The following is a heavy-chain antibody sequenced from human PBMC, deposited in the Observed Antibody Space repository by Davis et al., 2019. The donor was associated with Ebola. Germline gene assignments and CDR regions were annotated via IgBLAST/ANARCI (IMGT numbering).Heavy chain of an antibody. Sequence: MPSETLSLTCTVSGGSISSYYWSWIRQPPGKGLEWIGYIYYSGSTNYNPSLKSRVTISVDTSKNQFSLKLSSVTAADTAVYYCARAVGAITSWFDPWGQGTLVTVSS. CDR3: ARAVGAITSWFDP. CDR2: IYYSGST. V-gene: IGHV4-59*12. J-gene: IGHJ5*02. D-gene: IGHD1-26*01. CDR1: GGSISSYY.